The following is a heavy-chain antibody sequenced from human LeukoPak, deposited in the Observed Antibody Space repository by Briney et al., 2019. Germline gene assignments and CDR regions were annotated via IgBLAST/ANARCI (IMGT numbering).Heavy chain of an antibody. J-gene: IGHJ4*02. V-gene: IGHV4-59*12. CDR2: IYYSGST. CDR1: GGSISSYY. CDR3: ARGTVWWLPYYFDY. D-gene: IGHD5-12*01. Sequence: PSETLSLTCTVSGGSISSYYWSWIRQPPGKGLEWIGYIYYSGSTNYNPSLKSRVTISVDTSKNQFSLKLSSVTAADTAVYYCARGTVWWLPYYFDYWGQGTLVTVSS.